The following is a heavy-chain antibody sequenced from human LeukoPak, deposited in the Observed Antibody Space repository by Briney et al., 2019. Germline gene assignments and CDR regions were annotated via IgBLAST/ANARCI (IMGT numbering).Heavy chain of an antibody. CDR3: ARDPIGSGGTIDY. Sequence: KPSETLSLTCTVSGGSISGYYWSWIRQPPGKGLEWIGYIYYSGSTNYNPSLKSRVTISVDTSKNQFSLKLSSVTAADTAIYFCARDPIGSGGTIDYWGQGTLVTVSS. J-gene: IGHJ4*02. CDR2: IYYSGST. D-gene: IGHD6-19*01. CDR1: GGSISGYY. V-gene: IGHV4-59*01.